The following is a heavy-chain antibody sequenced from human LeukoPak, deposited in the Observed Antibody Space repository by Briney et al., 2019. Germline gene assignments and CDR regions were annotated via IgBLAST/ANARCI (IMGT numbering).Heavy chain of an antibody. CDR3: ARAGVGATYYYYYYMDV. CDR1: GFTFSSYG. J-gene: IGHJ6*03. V-gene: IGHV3-33*01. Sequence: GGSLRLSCAASGFTFSSYGMHWVRQAPGKGLEWVAVIWYDGSNKYYADSVKGRFTISRDNSKNTLYLQMNSLRAEDTAVYYFARAGVGATYYYYYYMDVWGKGTTVTVSS. D-gene: IGHD1-26*01. CDR2: IWYDGSNK.